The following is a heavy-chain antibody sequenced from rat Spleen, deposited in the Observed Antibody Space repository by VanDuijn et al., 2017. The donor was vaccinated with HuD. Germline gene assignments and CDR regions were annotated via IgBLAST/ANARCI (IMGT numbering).Heavy chain of an antibody. CDR2: LWSNGGT. V-gene: IGHV2-13*01. Sequence: QVQLKESGPGLVQPSQTLSLTCTVSGFSLSNFGVIWVRQPPGKGLEWMGGLWSNGGTDYNSAIKSRLSISRDTSKSQVFLKMNSLETEDTAMYFCAILYYGYTAFDYWGQGVMVTVSS. CDR1: GFSLSNFG. CDR3: AILYYGYTAFDY. J-gene: IGHJ2*01. D-gene: IGHD1-9*01.